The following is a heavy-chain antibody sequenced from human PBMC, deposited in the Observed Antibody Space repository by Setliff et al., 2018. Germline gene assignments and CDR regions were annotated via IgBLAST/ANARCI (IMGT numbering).Heavy chain of an antibody. CDR3: ARNTDLRNGFDY. Sequence: ETLSLTCTVSGGSISSSYWSWVRQPPGKGLEWVSVISASGGSTYYADSVKGRFTISRDNAKNSLYLQLNSLRAEDTAVYYCARNTDLRNGFDYWGQGTLVTVSS. J-gene: IGHJ4*02. CDR1: GGSISSSY. CDR2: ISASGGST. V-gene: IGHV3-23*01. D-gene: IGHD5-18*01.